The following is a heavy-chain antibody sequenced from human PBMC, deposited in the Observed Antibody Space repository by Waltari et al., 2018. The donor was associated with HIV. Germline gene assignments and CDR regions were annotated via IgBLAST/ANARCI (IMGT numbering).Heavy chain of an antibody. Sequence: EVQLLESGGGLVQPGGSLRLSCAASGFTFSSYAMSWVRQAPGKGLEWVSAIMGSGGSTYYADSVKGRFTIARDNSKNTLYLQMNSLRAEDTAVYYCAKDVGILTDPFWGYWGQGTLVTVSS. D-gene: IGHD3-9*01. V-gene: IGHV3-23*01. CDR1: GFTFSSYA. CDR2: IMGSGGST. J-gene: IGHJ4*02. CDR3: AKDVGILTDPFWGY.